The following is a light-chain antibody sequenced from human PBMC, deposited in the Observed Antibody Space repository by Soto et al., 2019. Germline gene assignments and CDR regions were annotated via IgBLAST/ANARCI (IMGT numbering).Light chain of an antibody. CDR2: YDS. Sequence: SYELTQPPSVSVAPGKTARITCGGNNIGSKSVHWYQQKPGQAPVLVIYYDSDRPSGIPERFSGSNSGNTATLTISRVEAGDEAYYYCQVWDSSSDHPVVFGGGTNLTVL. V-gene: IGLV3-21*04. CDR1: NIGSKS. J-gene: IGLJ2*01. CDR3: QVWDSSSDHPVV.